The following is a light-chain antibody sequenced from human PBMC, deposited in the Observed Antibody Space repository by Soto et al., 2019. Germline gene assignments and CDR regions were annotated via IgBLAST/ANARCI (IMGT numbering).Light chain of an antibody. J-gene: IGKJ1*01. CDR2: AAS. CDR1: QAISSY. CDR3: QQLNSYPWT. Sequence: DIQLTQSPSFLSASVGDRVTITCRASQAISSYLAWFQQRPGKAPKVLICAASTLQSGVPSRFSGSASGTEFTLTISSLQPEDFATYFCQQLNSYPWTFGQGTKVEIK. V-gene: IGKV1-9*01.